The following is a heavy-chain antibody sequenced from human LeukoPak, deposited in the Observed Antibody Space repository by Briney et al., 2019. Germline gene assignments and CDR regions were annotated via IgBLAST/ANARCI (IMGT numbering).Heavy chain of an antibody. CDR3: ARVFSGSGWYGGPFEY. V-gene: IGHV4-38-2*01. Sequence: SETLSLTCAVSGYSISSGYYWGWIRQPPGKGLEWIGSIYHSGSTYYNPSLKSRVTISVDTSKSQFSLKLSSVTAADTAVYYCARVFSGSGWYGGPFEYWGQGTLVTVSS. D-gene: IGHD6-19*01. J-gene: IGHJ4*02. CDR1: GYSISSGYY. CDR2: IYHSGST.